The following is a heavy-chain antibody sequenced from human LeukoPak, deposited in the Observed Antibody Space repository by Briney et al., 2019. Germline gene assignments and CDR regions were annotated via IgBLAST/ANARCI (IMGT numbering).Heavy chain of an antibody. CDR2: VSFDGDHK. Sequence: GGSLRLSCVTSGFMFEIHAMHWVRQAPGKGLEWVAVVSFDGDHKNYGDSVTGRFAISRDNSKNTLYLQMNNLKVEDTAVYYCVRGQRGRAAAGLDHWGQGALVIVSS. CDR3: VRGQRGRAAAGLDH. CDR1: GFMFEIHA. D-gene: IGHD6-13*01. V-gene: IGHV3-30*09. J-gene: IGHJ4*02.